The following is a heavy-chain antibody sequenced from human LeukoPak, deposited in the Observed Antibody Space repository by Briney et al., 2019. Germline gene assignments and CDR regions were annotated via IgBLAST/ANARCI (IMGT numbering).Heavy chain of an antibody. V-gene: IGHV4-59*01. Sequence: SETLSLTCTVSGGSISSYYWSWIRQPPGKGLEWIGYIYYSGSTNYNLSLKSRVTISVDTSKNQFSLKLSSVTAADTAVYYCARTTNSRAFDIWGQGTLVTVSS. D-gene: IGHD1-1*01. CDR1: GGSISSYY. J-gene: IGHJ3*02. CDR3: ARTTNSRAFDI. CDR2: IYYSGST.